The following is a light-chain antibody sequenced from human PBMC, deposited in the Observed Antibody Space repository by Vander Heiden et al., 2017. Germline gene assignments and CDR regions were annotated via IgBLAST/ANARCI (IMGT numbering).Light chain of an antibody. J-gene: IGKJ5*01. CDR3: QQRSIT. CDR1: QGISSY. CDR2: AAS. Sequence: DIQLTQSPSFLSASVGDRFTITCRASQGISSYLAWYQQKPGKAPKLLIYAASTLQSGVPSRFSGSGSGTEFTLTISSLQPEDFATYYCQQRSITFGQGTRLEIK. V-gene: IGKV1-9*01.